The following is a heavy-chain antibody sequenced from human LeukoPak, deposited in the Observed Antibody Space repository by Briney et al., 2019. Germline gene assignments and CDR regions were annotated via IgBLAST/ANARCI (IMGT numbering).Heavy chain of an antibody. CDR2: ISSGSSAI. CDR1: GFTVSSNY. J-gene: IGHJ4*02. V-gene: IGHV3-21*01. CDR3: ARGHTAVTRHFDF. D-gene: IGHD4-17*01. Sequence: GGSLRLSRAASGFTVSSNYMTWVRQAPGKGLEWVSIISSGSSAIFSADALKGRFTISRDDAKNLLYLDMNSLRAEDTAVYYCARGHTAVTRHFDFWGQGTLVTISS.